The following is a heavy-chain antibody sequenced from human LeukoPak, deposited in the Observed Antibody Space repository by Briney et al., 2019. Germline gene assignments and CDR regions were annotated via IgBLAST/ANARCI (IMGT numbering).Heavy chain of an antibody. J-gene: IGHJ4*02. Sequence: ASVKVSCKASGYTFTDYYIHWVRQAPGQGLEWMGWINPNSGGTNYAQKFQGRVTMTRDTSISTAYMELSRLRSDDTAVYYCARDLYGSGSYYKDWGQGTLVTVSS. V-gene: IGHV1-2*02. CDR2: INPNSGGT. CDR3: ARDLYGSGSYYKD. D-gene: IGHD3-10*01. CDR1: GYTFTDYY.